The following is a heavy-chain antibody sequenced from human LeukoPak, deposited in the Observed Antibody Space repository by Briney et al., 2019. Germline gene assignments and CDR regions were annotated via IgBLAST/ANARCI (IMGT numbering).Heavy chain of an antibody. Sequence: GESLKISCKGSGYSFTTYWIGWVRQMPGKGLEGMGIIYPGDSDTSYSPVFKGQVPISAARSISTGYQQWSSLKASDTAMYYCATGGYYMYYFEYWGQGTLVSVSS. D-gene: IGHD3-22*01. CDR2: IYPGDSDT. J-gene: IGHJ4*02. CDR3: ATGGYYMYYFEY. CDR1: GYSFTTYW. V-gene: IGHV5-51*01.